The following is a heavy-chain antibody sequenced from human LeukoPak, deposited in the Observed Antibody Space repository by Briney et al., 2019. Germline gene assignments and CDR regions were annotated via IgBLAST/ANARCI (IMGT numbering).Heavy chain of an antibody. Sequence: SVKVSCKASGGTFISYAISWVRQAPGQGLEWMGRIIPILGIANYAQKFQGRVTITADKSTSTAYMELSSLRSEDTAVYYCARAPHDYGDYVGAFDIWGQGTMVTVSS. D-gene: IGHD4-17*01. CDR1: GGTFISYA. J-gene: IGHJ3*02. CDR3: ARAPHDYGDYVGAFDI. V-gene: IGHV1-69*04. CDR2: IIPILGIA.